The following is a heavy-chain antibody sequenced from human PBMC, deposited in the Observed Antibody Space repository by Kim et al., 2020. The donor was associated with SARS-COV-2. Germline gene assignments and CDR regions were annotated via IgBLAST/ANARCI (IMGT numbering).Heavy chain of an antibody. J-gene: IGHJ5*02. D-gene: IGHD1-26*01. V-gene: IGHV1-69*01. Sequence: QKFQGRVTSTADESTSTAYMELSSRRSEDTAVYYCARKRIVGATNGWFDPWGQGTLVTVSS. CDR3: ARKRIVGATNGWFDP.